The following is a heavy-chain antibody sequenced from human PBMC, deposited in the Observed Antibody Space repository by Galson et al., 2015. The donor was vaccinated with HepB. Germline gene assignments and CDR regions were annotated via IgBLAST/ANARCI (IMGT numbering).Heavy chain of an antibody. CDR2: INLSGGAA. V-gene: IGHV1-46*01. CDR1: GYNFATYD. J-gene: IGHJ4*02. CDR3: ARARYGTGWSFDS. D-gene: IGHD6-19*01. Sequence: SVKVSCKASGYNFATYDIHWVRQAPGQGLEWVGLINLSGGAANHTQSFQDRVTMTADASTTTVYLEPSSLRSDDTAFYFCARARYGTGWSFDSWGQGTLVIVSS.